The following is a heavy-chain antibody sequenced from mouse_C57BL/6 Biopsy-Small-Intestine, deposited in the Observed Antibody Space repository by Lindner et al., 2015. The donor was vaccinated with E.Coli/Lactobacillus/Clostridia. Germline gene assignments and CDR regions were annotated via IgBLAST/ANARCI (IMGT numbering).Heavy chain of an antibody. CDR3: ASRRRSGVSASPPNDLFEV. V-gene: IGHV1S55*01. CDR1: GYTFNSYQ. J-gene: IGHJ1*01. Sequence: SVKVSCKASGYTFNSYQINWVRQAPGHGLEWMGWLNPKTKYTGSVEKFQGRVTMTMDTSISTAYMELTSLTSADTGTYYCASRRRSGVSASPPNDLFEVWGQGTEVTVSS. CDR2: LNPKTKYT.